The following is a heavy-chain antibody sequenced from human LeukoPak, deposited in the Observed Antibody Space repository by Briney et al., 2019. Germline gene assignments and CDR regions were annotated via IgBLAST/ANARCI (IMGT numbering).Heavy chain of an antibody. CDR3: AREWYDILTGHDHYFDY. CDR1: GGSISSYY. Sequence: PSETLSVTCTVSGGSISSYYWSWIRQPPGKGLEWIGYIYYSGSTNYNPSLHSRVTISVDASKNQFSLNLSSVTAADTAVYYCAREWYDILTGHDHYFDYWGQGTLITVSS. D-gene: IGHD3-9*01. J-gene: IGHJ4*02. V-gene: IGHV4-59*01. CDR2: IYYSGST.